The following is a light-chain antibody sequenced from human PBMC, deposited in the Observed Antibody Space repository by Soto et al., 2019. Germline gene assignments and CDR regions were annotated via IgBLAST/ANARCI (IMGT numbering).Light chain of an antibody. CDR1: SSDVGGYNY. J-gene: IGLJ2*01. V-gene: IGLV2-14*01. Sequence: QSVLTQPVSVSGSPGQSITISCTGTSSDVGGYNYVSWYQQHPGKAPKLIIYGVSIRPSGVSHRFSGSKSGNTASLTISGLQAEDEATYYCSSYTTSRTLEFGGGTKLTVL. CDR2: GVS. CDR3: SSYTTSRTLE.